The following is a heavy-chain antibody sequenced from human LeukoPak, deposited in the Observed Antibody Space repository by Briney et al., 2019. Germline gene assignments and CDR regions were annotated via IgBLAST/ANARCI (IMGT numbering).Heavy chain of an antibody. D-gene: IGHD4/OR15-4a*01. CDR3: ARRLLNNWFDP. J-gene: IGHJ5*02. V-gene: IGHV4-39*01. Sequence: SETLSLTCTVSGGSISSSSYYWGWIRQPPGKGLEWIGSIYYSGSTYYNPSLKSRVTISVDTSKNQFSLKLSSVTAADTAVYYCARRLLNNWFDPWGQGTLVTVSS. CDR1: GGSISSSSYY. CDR2: IYYSGST.